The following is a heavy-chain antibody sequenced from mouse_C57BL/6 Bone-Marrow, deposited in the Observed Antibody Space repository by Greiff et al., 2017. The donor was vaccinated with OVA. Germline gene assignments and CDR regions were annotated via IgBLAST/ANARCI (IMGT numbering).Heavy chain of an antibody. J-gene: IGHJ3*01. CDR1: GYTFTSYW. Sequence: QVQLQQPGAELVRPGSSVKLSCKASGYTFTSYWMHWVKQRPIQGLEWIGNIDPSDSETHYTQKFKDKATLTVDKSSSTAYMQLSSPTSEDSAVYYCARWGYAKAYWGQGTLVTVSA. D-gene: IGHD2-2*01. CDR3: ARWGYAKAY. V-gene: IGHV1-52*01. CDR2: IDPSDSET.